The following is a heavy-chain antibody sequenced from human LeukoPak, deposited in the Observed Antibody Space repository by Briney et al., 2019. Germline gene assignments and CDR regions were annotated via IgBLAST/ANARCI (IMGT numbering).Heavy chain of an antibody. V-gene: IGHV1-18*04. CDR3: ARGAVAGILNWFDP. D-gene: IGHD6-19*01. CDR2: ISAYNGNT. CDR1: GYTFTSYY. J-gene: IGHJ5*02. Sequence: ASVKVSCKASGYTFTSYYMHWVRQAPGQGLEWMGWISAYNGNTNYAQKLQGRVTMTTDTSTSTAYMELRSLRSDDTAVYYCARGAVAGILNWFDPWGQGTLVTVSS.